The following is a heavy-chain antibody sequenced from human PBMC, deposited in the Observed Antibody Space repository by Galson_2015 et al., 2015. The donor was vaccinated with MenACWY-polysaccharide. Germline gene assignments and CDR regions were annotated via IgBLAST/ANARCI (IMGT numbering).Heavy chain of an antibody. D-gene: IGHD3-10*01. V-gene: IGHV3-23*01. CDR2: LSPTTGNT. Sequence: SLRLSCAGSGLTFSSYGMGWVRQAPGKGLEWVSGLSPTTGNTYYVDSVRGRFTISRDNSKNTLYLQMDSLRAEDTALYYCAKGAAHYGSGNYYDYWGQGTQATVSS. J-gene: IGHJ4*02. CDR1: GLTFSSYG. CDR3: AKGAAHYGSGNYYDY.